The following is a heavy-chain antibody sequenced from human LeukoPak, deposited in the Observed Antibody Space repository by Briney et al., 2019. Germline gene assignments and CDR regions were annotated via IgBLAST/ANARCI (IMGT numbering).Heavy chain of an antibody. CDR2: IKHSGST. CDR1: GGSFSGYY. J-gene: IGHJ4*02. CDR3: ARGPHTLRSRHFDY. V-gene: IGHV4-34*01. D-gene: IGHD2-2*01. Sequence: TSETLSLTCAVYGGSFSGYYWNWIRQSPGKGLEWIGEIKHSGSTNYNPSLKSRVTISVDTSKNQFSLNLSSVTAADTAVYYCARGPHTLRSRHFDYWGQGTLVTVSS.